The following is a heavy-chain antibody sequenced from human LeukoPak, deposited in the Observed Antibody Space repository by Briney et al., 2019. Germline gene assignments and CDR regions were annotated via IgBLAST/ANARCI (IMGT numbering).Heavy chain of an antibody. CDR2: IYYIRNT. J-gene: IGHJ4*02. CDR3: ARTQSQSGSYRDYFAY. Sequence: SETLSLTCTVSGGSISSYYWSWIRQPPGGGLEWIGDIYYIRNTNYNPSLKSRVTMSLDPSKNQFSLKLNSVTAADTAVYYCARTQSQSGSYRDYFAYWGQGTLVTVSS. V-gene: IGHV4-59*01. CDR1: GGSISSYY. D-gene: IGHD1-26*01.